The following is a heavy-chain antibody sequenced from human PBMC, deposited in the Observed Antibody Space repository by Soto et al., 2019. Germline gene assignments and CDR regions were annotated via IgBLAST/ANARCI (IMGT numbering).Heavy chain of an antibody. CDR3: ARDPLSIAGKTDYYYYAMDV. CDR1: GGTFSSYA. CDR2: IIPIFGTA. V-gene: IGHV1-69*13. J-gene: IGHJ6*02. D-gene: IGHD1-20*01. Sequence: GASVKVSCKASGGTFSSYAISWVRQAPGQGLEWMGGIIPIFGTANYAQKFQGRVTITADESTSTAYMELSSLRSEDTAVYYCARDPLSIAGKTDYYYYAMDVWGQGTTVTVSS.